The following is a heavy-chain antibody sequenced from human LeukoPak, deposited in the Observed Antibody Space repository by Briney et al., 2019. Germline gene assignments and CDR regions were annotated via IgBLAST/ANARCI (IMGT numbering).Heavy chain of an antibody. V-gene: IGHV5-51*01. CDR1: GYRLSNYC. CDR2: IYLGDSDT. Sequence: GESLKISCKVSGYRLSNYCIGWVRQMPGKGLEWMGSIYLGDSDTRYSPSSQGQVTISADKSISTAYLQWSSLKASDSAMYYCARSYCGGDCNFDFWGQGTLVTVSS. CDR3: ARSYCGGDCNFDF. J-gene: IGHJ4*02. D-gene: IGHD2-21*02.